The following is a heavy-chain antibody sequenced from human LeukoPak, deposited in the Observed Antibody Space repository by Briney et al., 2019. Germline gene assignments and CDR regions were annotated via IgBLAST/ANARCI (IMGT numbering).Heavy chain of an antibody. CDR3: ARHPGLRQPRVSDAFDI. D-gene: IGHD1-1*01. V-gene: IGHV4-31*03. CDR1: GDSISSPDYY. CDR2: LYYSGST. J-gene: IGHJ3*02. Sequence: SETLSLTCTVSGDSISSPDYYWSWIRHHPGRGLEWIGYLYYSGSTYYSPSLKSRARISGDMSKNQFSLKLNSVTTADTAVYYCARHPGLRQPRVSDAFDIWGQGTMVTVSS.